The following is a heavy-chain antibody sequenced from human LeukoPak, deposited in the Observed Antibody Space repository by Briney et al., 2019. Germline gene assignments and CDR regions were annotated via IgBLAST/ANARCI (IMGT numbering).Heavy chain of an antibody. CDR2: ISDSGTT. J-gene: IGHJ5*02. V-gene: IGHV4-4*02. Sequence: SETLSLTRAVSGGSIRSNKWWSWIRQPPGKGLEWIGEISDSGTTNYNLSLTSRVTISVDESNNQFSLSLSSVTAADTAVYYCARHAAVEGSSGWSPLWWFDPWGQGTLVTVSS. CDR1: GGSIRSNKW. CDR3: ARHAAVEGSSGWSPLWWFDP. D-gene: IGHD6-19*01.